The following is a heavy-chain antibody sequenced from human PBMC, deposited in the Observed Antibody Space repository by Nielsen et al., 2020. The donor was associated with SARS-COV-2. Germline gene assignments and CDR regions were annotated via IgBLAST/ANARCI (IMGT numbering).Heavy chain of an antibody. CDR1: GYSLSSNA. V-gene: IGHV1-18*04. CDR3: VREEYCSSIRCHLVDP. Sequence: ASVTVSCKASGYSLSSNAMSWVRQAPGQGLEWMGWTSGYNGDTRYAQKLQGRVTMTTDTSTNTAYVELRSLRSNDTAVYYCVREEYCSSIRCHLVDPWGQGTLVTVSS. J-gene: IGHJ5*02. CDR2: TSGYNGDT. D-gene: IGHD2-2*01.